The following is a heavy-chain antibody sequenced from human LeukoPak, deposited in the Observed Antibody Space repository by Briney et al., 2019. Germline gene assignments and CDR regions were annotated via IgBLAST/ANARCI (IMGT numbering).Heavy chain of an antibody. V-gene: IGHV4-38-2*02. D-gene: IGHD5-18*01. Sequence: SETLSLTCTVSGYSISCGYYWGWIRQPPGKGLEWIGSIYHSGSTYYNPSLKSRVTMSVDTSKNQFSLKLSSVTAADTAVYYCARDAAGYSYGRGIDYWGQGTLVTVSS. CDR2: IYHSGST. CDR3: ARDAAGYSYGRGIDY. J-gene: IGHJ4*02. CDR1: GYSISCGYY.